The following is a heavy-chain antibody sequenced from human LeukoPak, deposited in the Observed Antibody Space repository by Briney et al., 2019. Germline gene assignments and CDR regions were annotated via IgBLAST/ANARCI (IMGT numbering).Heavy chain of an antibody. CDR1: GGSFSGYY. CDR2: INHSGST. V-gene: IGHV4-34*01. Sequence: SETLSLTCAVYGGSFSGYYWSWIRQPPGKGLEWIGEINHSGSTNYNPSLKSRVTISVDTSKNQFSLKLSSVTAADTAVYYCAGDRNHYSSFDYWGQGTLVTVSS. D-gene: IGHD1-14*01. J-gene: IGHJ4*02. CDR3: AGDRNHYSSFDY.